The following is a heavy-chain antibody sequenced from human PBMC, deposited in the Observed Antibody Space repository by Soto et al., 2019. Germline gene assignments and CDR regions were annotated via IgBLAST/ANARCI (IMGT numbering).Heavy chain of an antibody. J-gene: IGHJ4*02. D-gene: IGHD2-15*01. Sequence: QVQLVQSGAEVKKPGSSVKVSCKASGGTFSSYTISWVRQAPGQGLEWMGRIIPILGIANYAQKFQCRVTNTADKSTSTAYMELSSLRSEDKAVYYCATSVGYCSGGSCYHFDYWGQGTLVTVSS. CDR2: IIPILGIA. V-gene: IGHV1-69*02. CDR1: GGTFSSYT. CDR3: ATSVGYCSGGSCYHFDY.